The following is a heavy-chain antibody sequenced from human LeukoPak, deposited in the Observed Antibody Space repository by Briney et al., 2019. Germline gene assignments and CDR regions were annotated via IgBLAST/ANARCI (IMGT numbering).Heavy chain of an antibody. D-gene: IGHD4/OR15-4a*01. CDR2: IYYGRTT. CDR1: GDSISSSSHH. Sequence: PSETLSLTCTVSGDSISSSSHHWGWIRQSPGTGLEWIGSIYYGRTTYYNPSLNNRVSISVVTSKNQFSLQLNSMSAADTAVYYCARHDGRGGATMGALDSWGQGSLVTVSS. CDR3: ARHDGRGGATMGALDS. J-gene: IGHJ4*02. V-gene: IGHV4-39*01.